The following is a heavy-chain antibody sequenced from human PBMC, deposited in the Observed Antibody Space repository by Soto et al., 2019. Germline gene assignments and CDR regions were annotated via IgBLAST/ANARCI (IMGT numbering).Heavy chain of an antibody. D-gene: IGHD4-17*01. V-gene: IGHV3-30-3*01. CDR3: AGDGLDYGDLNWFDP. CDR2: ISYDGSNK. J-gene: IGHJ5*02. CDR1: GFTFSSYA. Sequence: QVQLVESGGGVVQPGRSLRLSCAASGFTFSSYAMHWVRQAPGKGLEWVAVISYDGSNKYYADSVKGRFTISRDNSKNTLFLQMNSLRAEDTAVYYCAGDGLDYGDLNWFDPWGQGTLVTVSS.